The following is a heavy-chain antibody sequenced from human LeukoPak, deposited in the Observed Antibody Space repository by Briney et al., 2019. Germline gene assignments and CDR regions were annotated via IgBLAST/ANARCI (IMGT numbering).Heavy chain of an antibody. V-gene: IGHV1-8*02. Sequence: ASVKVSCKASGYTFTSYGISWVRQAPGQGLEWMGWMNPNSGNTGYAQKFQGRVAMTRNTSISTAYMELSSLRSEDTAVYYCARVKGRIVGAKDWFDPWGQGTPVTVSS. D-gene: IGHD1-26*01. CDR3: ARVKGRIVGAKDWFDP. CDR2: MNPNSGNT. CDR1: GYTFTSYG. J-gene: IGHJ5*02.